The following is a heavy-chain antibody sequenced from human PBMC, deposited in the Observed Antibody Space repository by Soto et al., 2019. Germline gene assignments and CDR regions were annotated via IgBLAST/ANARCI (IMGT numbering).Heavy chain of an antibody. D-gene: IGHD3-22*01. CDR2: ITTTTTYT. CDR1: GFTFSDYY. Sequence: GGSLRLSCAASGFTFSDYYMSWIRQAPGRGLEWVSYITTTTTYTAYADSVKGRFTISRDNAKNSLYLQMNSLRVEDTAVYYCERALAYDSFRIWGQGTMVTVSS. V-gene: IGHV3-11*06. J-gene: IGHJ3*02. CDR3: ERALAYDSFRI.